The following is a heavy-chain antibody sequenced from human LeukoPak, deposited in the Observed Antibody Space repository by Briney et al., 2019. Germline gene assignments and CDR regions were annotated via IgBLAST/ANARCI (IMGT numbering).Heavy chain of an antibody. Sequence: SETLSLTRTVSGGSISSGGYYWSWIRQHPGKGLEWIGYIYYSGSTYYNPSLKSRVTISVDTSKNQFSLKLSSVTAADTAVYYCARLDPDGYYFDYWGQGTLVTVSS. CDR3: ARLDPDGYYFDY. CDR2: IYYSGST. CDR1: GGSISSGGYY. V-gene: IGHV4-31*03. J-gene: IGHJ4*02. D-gene: IGHD1-1*01.